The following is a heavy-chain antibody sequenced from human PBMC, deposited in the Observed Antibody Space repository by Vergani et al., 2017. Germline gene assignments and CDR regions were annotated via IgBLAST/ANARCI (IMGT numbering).Heavy chain of an antibody. CDR2: ITPFNGNT. D-gene: IGHD2-2*01. V-gene: IGHV1-45*02. CDR1: GYTFTYRY. CDR3: ALAESSTSCINSGCITPETGSWFDP. J-gene: IGHJ5*02. Sequence: QMQLVQSGAEVKKTGSSVSCKASGYTFTYRYLHWVRQAPGQALEWMGWITPFNGNTNYAQKFQDRVTITRDRSMSTAYMELSSLRSEDTAMYYCALAESSTSCINSGCITPETGSWFDPWGQGTLVTVSS.